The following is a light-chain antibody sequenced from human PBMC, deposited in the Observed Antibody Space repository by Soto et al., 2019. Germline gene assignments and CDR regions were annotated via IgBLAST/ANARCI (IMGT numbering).Light chain of an antibody. CDR2: DAS. Sequence: DIQMTQSPSTLSASVGDRVTITCRASQSISSWLAWYQQKPGKAPKLLIYDASSLESGVPSRFSGSGAGTECTLTCSSLQPGDFATYYCQQYNSYTFTFGPGTKVHIK. J-gene: IGKJ3*01. CDR1: QSISSW. V-gene: IGKV1-5*01. CDR3: QQYNSYTFT.